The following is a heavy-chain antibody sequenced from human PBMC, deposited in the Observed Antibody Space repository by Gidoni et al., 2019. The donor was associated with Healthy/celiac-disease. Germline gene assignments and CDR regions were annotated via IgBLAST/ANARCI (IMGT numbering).Heavy chain of an antibody. Sequence: EVQLLESGGGLVQPGGSLRLSCAASGFTFSSYALSWVRQAPGQGMGWVTAISGSGGSTYYADSVKGRFTISRDNSKNTLYLQMNSLRAEDTAVYYCAKLLRSFPGDFDYWGQGTLVTVSS. V-gene: IGHV3-23*01. CDR3: AKLLRSFPGDFDY. CDR1: GFTFSSYA. D-gene: IGHD2-15*01. CDR2: ISGSGGST. J-gene: IGHJ4*02.